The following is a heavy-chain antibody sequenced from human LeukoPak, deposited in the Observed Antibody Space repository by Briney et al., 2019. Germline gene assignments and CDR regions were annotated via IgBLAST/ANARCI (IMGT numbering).Heavy chain of an antibody. D-gene: IGHD3-3*01. CDR2: INHSGSA. J-gene: IGHJ4*02. CDR1: GGSLSGSY. CDR3: ARARRDSGYYKVDY. V-gene: IGHV4-34*01. Sequence: SETLSLTCAVYGGSLSGSYWSWIRQPPGRGLEWIGEINHSGSANYNPSLKSRVTLSIDKSKNQFSLNLNSVTAADTAVYYCARARRDSGYYKVDYWGQGTLVTVSS.